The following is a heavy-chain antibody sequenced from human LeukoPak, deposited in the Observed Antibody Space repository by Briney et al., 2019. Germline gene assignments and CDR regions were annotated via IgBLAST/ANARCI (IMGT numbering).Heavy chain of an antibody. D-gene: IGHD6-13*01. J-gene: IGHJ4*02. CDR2: IHYSGGST. CDR3: ARLGSIAAAGTLDY. Sequence: GGSLRLSCAASGFTFSNYALSWVRQAPGKGLEWVSAIHYSGGSTYYADSVKGRFTISRDNSKNTLYLQVNSLRADDTAVYYCARLGSIAAAGTLDYWGQGTLVTVSS. V-gene: IGHV3-23*01. CDR1: GFTFSNYA.